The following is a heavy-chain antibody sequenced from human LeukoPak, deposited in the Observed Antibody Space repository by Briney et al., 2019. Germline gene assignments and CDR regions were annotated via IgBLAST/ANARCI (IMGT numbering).Heavy chain of an antibody. D-gene: IGHD3-22*01. CDR2: ISSSSSYI. Sequence: GGSLGLSCAASGFTFSSYSMNWVRQAPGKGLEWVSSISSSSSYIYYADSVKGRFTISRDNAKNSLYLQMNSLRAEDTAVYYCARDLTDSSGYHRFDYWGQGTLVTVSS. CDR3: ARDLTDSSGYHRFDY. CDR1: GFTFSSYS. J-gene: IGHJ4*02. V-gene: IGHV3-21*01.